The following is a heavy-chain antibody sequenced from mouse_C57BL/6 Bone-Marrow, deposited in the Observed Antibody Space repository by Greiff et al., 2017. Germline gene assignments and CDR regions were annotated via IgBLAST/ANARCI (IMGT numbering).Heavy chain of an antibody. D-gene: IGHD2-4*01. CDR3: ARSYYDYYVLFDY. V-gene: IGHV1-69*01. J-gene: IGHJ2*01. CDR2: IDPSDSYT. Sequence: VQLQQPGAEPVMPGASVKLSCKASGYTFTSYWMHWVKQRPGQGLEWIGEIDPSDSYTNYNQKFKGKSTLTVDKSSNTAYMQRSGLRSENSAVYYCARSYYDYYVLFDYWGQGTTLTVSS. CDR1: GYTFTSYW.